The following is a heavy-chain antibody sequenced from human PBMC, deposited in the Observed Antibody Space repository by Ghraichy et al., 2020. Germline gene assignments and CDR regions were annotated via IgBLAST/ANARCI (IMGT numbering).Heavy chain of an antibody. CDR3: ARRAGNGLDV. CDR1: GLTFSTYA. Sequence: GGSLRLSCAASGLTFSTYAMSWVRQAPGKGLEWVSCISASSHIYYRDSVKGRFTISRDNAKNSVYLQMSSLRGEDTALYYCARRAGNGLDVWGQGTMVTVSS. V-gene: IGHV3-21*01. CDR2: ISASSHI. J-gene: IGHJ3*01. D-gene: IGHD2-8*01.